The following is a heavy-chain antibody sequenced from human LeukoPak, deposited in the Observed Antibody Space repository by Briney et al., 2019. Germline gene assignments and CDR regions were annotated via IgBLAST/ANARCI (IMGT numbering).Heavy chain of an antibody. D-gene: IGHD3-22*01. CDR2: SSSSSGYI. CDR3: ARDDYYYDSSGYYYV. J-gene: IGHJ4*02. Sequence: GGSLRLSCAASRYTFSSYIMNWVRQAPGKGLERVSPSSSSSGYIYYADSVKGRFTISRDNAKNSLYLQMKSLGAEDTAVYYCARDDYYYDSSGYYYVWGQGTLVTVSS. V-gene: IGHV3-21*01. CDR1: RYTFSSYI.